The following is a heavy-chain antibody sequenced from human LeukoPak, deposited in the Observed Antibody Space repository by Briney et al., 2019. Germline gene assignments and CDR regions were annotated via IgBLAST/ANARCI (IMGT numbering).Heavy chain of an antibody. V-gene: IGHV1-46*01. CDR2: INPSRSST. CDR1: GYTFTNYY. D-gene: IGHD4-11*01. CDR3: ARWTTTYLDY. Sequence: GASVKVSCTASGYTFTNYYIHWVRQAPGQGLGWMGIINPSRSSTNFAQKFQGRVPMTTDTSTITVYMELSSLRSEDTAVYYCARWTTTYLDYWGQGTLVTVST. J-gene: IGHJ4*02.